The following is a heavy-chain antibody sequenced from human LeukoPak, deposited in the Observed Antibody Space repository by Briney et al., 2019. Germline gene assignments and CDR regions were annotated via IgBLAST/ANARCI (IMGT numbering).Heavy chain of an antibody. CDR1: GVSITSYY. CDR3: ARTPIHNLGWLDP. CDR2: VYFSGTT. D-gene: IGHD2-21*01. J-gene: IGHJ5*02. V-gene: IGHV4-4*07. Sequence: SEPLSLTCNVSGVSITSYYWNWIRQPAGKGLEWIGRVYFSGTTMYNPSLKSRFTMSLDASKNQVSLRLTSVTAADTAVYYCARTPIHNLGWLDPWGQGTLVTVPS.